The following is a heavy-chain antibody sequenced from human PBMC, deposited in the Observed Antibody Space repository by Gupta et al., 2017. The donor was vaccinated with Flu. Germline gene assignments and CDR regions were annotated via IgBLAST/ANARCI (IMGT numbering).Heavy chain of an antibody. V-gene: IGHV3-11*01. CDR3: VRDRRDLVAGYYYYYMDV. CDR2: ISSTGKNV. CDR1: GFTFTDYF. Sequence: QAHLVESGGGLVKTGGSLTLSCLASGFTFTDYFITWIRQAPGKGLEWVAYISSTGKNVYYADSVKGRFTVVRDNSRNSVFLHMGGLRAEDTATYYCVRDRRDLVAGYYYYYMDVWGKGAAVTVSS. D-gene: IGHD3-16*02. J-gene: IGHJ6*03.